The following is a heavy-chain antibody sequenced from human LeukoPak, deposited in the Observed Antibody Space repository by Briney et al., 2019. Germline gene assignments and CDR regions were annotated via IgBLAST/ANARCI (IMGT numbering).Heavy chain of an antibody. D-gene: IGHD3-22*01. CDR1: GGSISSGGYY. Sequence: PSETLSLTCTVSGGSISSGGYYGSWIRQHPGKGLEWIGYIYYSGSTYYNPSLKSRVTISVDTSKNQFSLKLGSVTAADTAVYYCARSHYYDSSGYPDYWGQGTLVTVSS. CDR3: ARSHYYDSSGYPDY. V-gene: IGHV4-31*03. J-gene: IGHJ4*02. CDR2: IYYSGST.